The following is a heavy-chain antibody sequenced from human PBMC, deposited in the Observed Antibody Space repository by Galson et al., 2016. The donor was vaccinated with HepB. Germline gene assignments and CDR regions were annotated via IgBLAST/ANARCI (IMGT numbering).Heavy chain of an antibody. CDR2: IYPGDSQT. J-gene: IGHJ1*01. V-gene: IGHV5-51*01. D-gene: IGHD3-9*01. Sequence: QSGAEVKKPGESLKISCKGSGYTFTIYWIAWVRQMPGKGLEWMGIIYPGDSQTIYSPSFQGQVTISVDESISTAYVQWSSLKASDTAIYYCARRDDSLTGYSFWGQGTLVTVS. CDR1: GYTFTIYW. CDR3: ARRDDSLTGYSF.